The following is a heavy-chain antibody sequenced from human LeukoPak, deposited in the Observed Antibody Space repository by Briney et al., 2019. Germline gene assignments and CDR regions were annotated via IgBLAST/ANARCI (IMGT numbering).Heavy chain of an antibody. CDR1: GYTFTSYD. Sequence: ASMKVSCKASGYTFTSYDINWVRQATGQGLEWMGWMNPNSGNTGYAQKFQGRVTMTRNTSTSTAYMELNSLRFEDTAVYYCARAWSDSWRETEYFQLWGQGTLVTVSS. J-gene: IGHJ1*01. D-gene: IGHD1-1*01. CDR3: ARAWSDSWRETEYFQL. CDR2: MNPNSGNT. V-gene: IGHV1-8*01.